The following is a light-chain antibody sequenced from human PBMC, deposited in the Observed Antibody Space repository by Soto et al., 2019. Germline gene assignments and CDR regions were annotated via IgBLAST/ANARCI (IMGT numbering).Light chain of an antibody. V-gene: IGKV1-39*01. CDR3: QQSYSALSIT. CDR1: ESIARH. Sequence: DIQMTQSPSSLSASVGDRVTITCRASESIARHLNWYQQKPGKAPKLLIYAASSLQNGVPSRFXSGGSGTDFTLTISNLQPEDFATYYCQQSYSALSITFGQGTRLESK. J-gene: IGKJ5*01. CDR2: AAS.